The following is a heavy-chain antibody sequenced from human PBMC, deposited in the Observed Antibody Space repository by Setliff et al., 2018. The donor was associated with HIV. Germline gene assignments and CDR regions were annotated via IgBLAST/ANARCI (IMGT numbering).Heavy chain of an antibody. CDR1: GFTFRNYK. Sequence: GESLTISCAASGFTFRNYKFNWVRQAPGRGLEWVSSISIGSGGAIDYADSVQGRFTISRDNSKNSLYLQMNGLRVEDTGVYYCAGDNLYYNLYDGSPVYGMDVWGQGTTVTVSS. CDR3: AGDNLYYNLYDGSPVYGMDV. CDR2: ISIGSGGAI. V-gene: IGHV3-21*01. J-gene: IGHJ6*02. D-gene: IGHD3-3*01.